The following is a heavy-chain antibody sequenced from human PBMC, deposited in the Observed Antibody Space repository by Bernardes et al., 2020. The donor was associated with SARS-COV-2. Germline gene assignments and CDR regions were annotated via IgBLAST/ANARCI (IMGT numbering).Heavy chain of an antibody. Sequence: ASVKVSCKASGYTFTHYAITWVRQAPGQGLEWMGWISGYNGKTSYSQNLQGRLSMTIDTSTRTAYMELRSLRVEDTAVYYCVRYNNIWDTYRYTIDYWGQGALVTVSS. CDR1: GYTFTHYA. J-gene: IGHJ4*02. CDR2: ISGYNGKT. CDR3: VRYNNIWDTYRYTIDY. V-gene: IGHV1-18*01. D-gene: IGHD3-16*02.